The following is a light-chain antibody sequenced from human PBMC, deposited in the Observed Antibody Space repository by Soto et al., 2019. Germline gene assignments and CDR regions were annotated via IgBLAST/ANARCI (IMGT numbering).Light chain of an antibody. V-gene: IGLV2-14*01. CDR2: EVT. J-gene: IGLJ1*01. Sequence: SGLTQPASVSGSPGQSITISCTGTSTDVTGRNYVSWYQQHPGKAPKVIIYEVTNRPSGISNRFSGSKSGNTASLTISGLQAEDEADYHCCSYTGGNSVFGTGTQVT. CDR3: CSYTGGNSV. CDR1: STDVTGRNY.